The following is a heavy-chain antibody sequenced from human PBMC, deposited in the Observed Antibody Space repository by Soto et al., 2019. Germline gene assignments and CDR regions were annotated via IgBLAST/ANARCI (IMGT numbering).Heavy chain of an antibody. J-gene: IGHJ5*02. CDR1: GGTFSSYT. V-gene: IGHV1-69*02. Sequence: QVQLVQSGAEVKKPGSSVKVSCKASGGTFSSYTISWVRQAPGQGLEWMGRIIPILGIANYAQKFQGRVTIXXDXSXXTAYMELSSLRSEDTAVYYCASSTWIQRWLSWFDPWGQGTLVTVSS. D-gene: IGHD5-18*01. CDR2: IIPILGIA. CDR3: ASSTWIQRWLSWFDP.